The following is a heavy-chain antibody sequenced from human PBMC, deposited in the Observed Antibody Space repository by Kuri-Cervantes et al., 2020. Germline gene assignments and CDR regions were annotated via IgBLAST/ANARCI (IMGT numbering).Heavy chain of an antibody. CDR1: GFTFSSYA. J-gene: IGHJ4*02. CDR3: AKDLRRVEGGYFDY. V-gene: IGHV3-30-3*01. Sequence: GESLKISCAASGFTFSSYAMHWVRQAPGKGLEWVAVISYDGSNRYYADSVKGRFTISRDNSKNTLYLQMNSLRAEDTAVYYCAKDLRRVEGGYFDYWGQGTLVTVSS. CDR2: ISYDGSNR.